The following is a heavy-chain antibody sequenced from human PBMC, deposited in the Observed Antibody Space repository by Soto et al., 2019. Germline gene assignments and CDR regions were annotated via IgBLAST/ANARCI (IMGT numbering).Heavy chain of an antibody. J-gene: IGHJ5*02. CDR3: ATGGLFSS. V-gene: IGHV4-34*02. CDR1: GGYFSANY. CDR2: INHSGYT. D-gene: IGHD3-3*01. Sequence: QVRLQQWRAGLLKPSQTLSLTCGISGGYFSANYWSWIRQAPGKGPEWLGEINHSGYTDYNPSLQSRVTISADTSKNQFSLNLSSVTAADTAVYYCATGGLFSSWGQGTLVTVSS.